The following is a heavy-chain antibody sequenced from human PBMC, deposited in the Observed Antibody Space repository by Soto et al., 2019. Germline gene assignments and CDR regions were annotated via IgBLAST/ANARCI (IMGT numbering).Heavy chain of an antibody. D-gene: IGHD1-26*01. CDR3: ARIVVGVTSDY. CDR2: ISYTGDT. Sequence: QVQLLASGPGLMKPSATLSLTCTVSGDSVSSDGYFWTWVRQPPGTGLEWIAYISYTGDTNYNPSLKSRVTISVDTSRNQFYLKVRSLSAADPDMYFCARIVVGVTSDYWCQGTLVTVSS. J-gene: IGHJ4*02. V-gene: IGHV4-61*08. CDR1: GDSVSSDGYF.